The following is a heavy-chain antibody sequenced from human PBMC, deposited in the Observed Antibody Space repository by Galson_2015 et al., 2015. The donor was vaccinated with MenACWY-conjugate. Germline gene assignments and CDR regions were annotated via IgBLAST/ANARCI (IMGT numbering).Heavy chain of an antibody. CDR1: GFTLSSYA. V-gene: IGHV3-23*01. CDR2: ISGSGGST. D-gene: IGHD5-18*01. Sequence: LRLSCAASGFTLSSYAMSWVRQAPGTGLEWVSAISGSGGSTYYADSVKGRFTISRDNSKNTLYLQMNSLRAEDTAVYYCAKDGGKAMAKGFDYWGQGTLVTVSS. CDR3: AKDGGKAMAKGFDY. J-gene: IGHJ4*02.